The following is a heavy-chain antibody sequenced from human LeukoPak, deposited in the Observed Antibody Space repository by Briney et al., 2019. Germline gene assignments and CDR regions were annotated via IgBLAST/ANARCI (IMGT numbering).Heavy chain of an antibody. CDR3: AKDWGYYYDSSGDGYFDY. J-gene: IGHJ4*02. Sequence: GGSLRLSCAASGFKFDNYEMSWVRQAPGKGLEWVSAISGSGGSTYYADSVKGRFTISRDNSKNTLYLQMNSLRAEDTAVYYCAKDWGYYYDSSGDGYFDYWGQGTLVTVSS. V-gene: IGHV3-23*01. CDR2: ISGSGGST. CDR1: GFKFDNYE. D-gene: IGHD3-22*01.